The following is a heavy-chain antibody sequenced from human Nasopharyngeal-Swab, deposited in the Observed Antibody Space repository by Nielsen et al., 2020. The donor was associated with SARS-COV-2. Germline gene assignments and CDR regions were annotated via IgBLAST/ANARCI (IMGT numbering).Heavy chain of an antibody. Sequence: GESLKISCAASGFTFSSYGMHWVRQAPGKGLEWVAFIRYDGSNKYYADSVKGRFTISRDNSKNTLYLQMNSLRAEDTAVYYCAKGVVSRDGYFGLGYYYMDVWGKGTTVTVSS. CDR1: GFTFSSYG. V-gene: IGHV3-30*02. D-gene: IGHD5-24*01. J-gene: IGHJ6*03. CDR2: IRYDGSNK. CDR3: AKGVVSRDGYFGLGYYYMDV.